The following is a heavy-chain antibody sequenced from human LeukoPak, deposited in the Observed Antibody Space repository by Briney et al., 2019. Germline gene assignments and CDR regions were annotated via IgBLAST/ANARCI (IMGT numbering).Heavy chain of an antibody. CDR1: GGTFSNDA. Sequence: SVKVSCKASGGTFSNDAISWVRQAPGQGLEWMGRIIPNLGMALYAQKFKGRVTVTADKSPSTAYMELSSLTSEDTAVYFCARDLVCTMNCKDSWGQGTLVTVS. D-gene: IGHD2-2*01. V-gene: IGHV1-69*04. J-gene: IGHJ4*02. CDR3: ARDLVCTMNCKDS. CDR2: IIPNLGMA.